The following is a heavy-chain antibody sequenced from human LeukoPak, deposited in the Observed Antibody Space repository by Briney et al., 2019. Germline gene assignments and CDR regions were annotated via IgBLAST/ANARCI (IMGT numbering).Heavy chain of an antibody. Sequence: GGSLRLSSAASGFTFSSYSMNWVRQAPGERLEWVSSISSSSSYIYYADSVKGRFTISRDDAKNSLFLQMNSLRAEDTAVYYCGRDLGGRSGYWGQGTLVTVSS. D-gene: IGHD1-26*01. CDR1: GFTFSSYS. CDR2: ISSSSSYI. V-gene: IGHV3-21*01. CDR3: GRDLGGRSGY. J-gene: IGHJ4*02.